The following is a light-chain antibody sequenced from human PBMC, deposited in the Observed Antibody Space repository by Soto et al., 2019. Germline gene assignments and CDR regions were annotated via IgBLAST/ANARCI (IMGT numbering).Light chain of an antibody. V-gene: IGKV3-20*01. J-gene: IGKJ3*01. Sequence: EIVLTQSPGTLSLSPGERATLSCRASQSVCSSYLAWYQQKPGQAPRLLIYGASSRATGIPDRFSGSGSGTDFTLTISRLEPEDFAVYYCQQYGSSLLFTFGPGTKVDIK. CDR1: QSVCSSY. CDR3: QQYGSSLLFT. CDR2: GAS.